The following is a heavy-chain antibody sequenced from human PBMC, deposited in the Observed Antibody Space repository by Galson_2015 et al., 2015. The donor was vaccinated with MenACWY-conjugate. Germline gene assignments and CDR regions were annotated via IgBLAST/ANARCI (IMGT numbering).Heavy chain of an antibody. V-gene: IGHV3-15*01. D-gene: IGHD2-21*01. CDR1: AFTFSNAY. J-gene: IGHJ6*03. Sequence: SLRLSCAGSAFTFSNAYMSWVRQAPGKGLEWVGRIKSQTDGGKIDYAAPVKGRFTISRDDSKNTLYLQMSSLKIEDTAGYYCTTHKPDSWGGLLFHFYMDVWGKGTTVTVSS. CDR3: TTHKPDSWGGLLFHFYMDV. CDR2: IKSQTDGGKI.